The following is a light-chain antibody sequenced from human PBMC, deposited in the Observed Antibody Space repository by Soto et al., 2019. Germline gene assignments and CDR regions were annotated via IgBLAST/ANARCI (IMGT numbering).Light chain of an antibody. Sequence: DIPMPQSPPSLSPSVGDMVTLTCGASRSISDWLAWYQTKPGKAPELLIFDAYNLKSGVSSRLSGSGSGTEFNLKIRRLQPDEVATDYGLQYSSHSWTFGKGTKGDLK. V-gene: IGKV1-5*01. CDR2: DAY. CDR1: RSISDW. CDR3: LQYSSHSWT. J-gene: IGKJ1*01.